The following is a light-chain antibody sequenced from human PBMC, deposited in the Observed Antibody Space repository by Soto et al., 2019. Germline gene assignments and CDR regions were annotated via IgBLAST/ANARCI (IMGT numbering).Light chain of an antibody. Sequence: QSVVTQEPSLTVSPGGTVTLTCASSTGTVTSGFRPNWFQQRPGQPPRALIYSTSNKHSWTPARFSGSLLGGKAALTLSGVQPEDEAEYFCLLYYVYTQRWVFGGGTKLTVL. CDR1: TGTVTSGFR. CDR3: LLYYVYTQRWV. J-gene: IGLJ3*02. CDR2: STS. V-gene: IGLV7-43*01.